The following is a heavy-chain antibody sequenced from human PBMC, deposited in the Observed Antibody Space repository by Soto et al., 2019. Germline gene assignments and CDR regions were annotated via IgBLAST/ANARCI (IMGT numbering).Heavy chain of an antibody. D-gene: IGHD1-1*01. V-gene: IGHV4-59*01. CDR2: IYYSGTT. CDR3: ARDGTGRALEY. Sequence: QVQLQESGPGLVKPSETLSLTCTVSGGSISTYYWSWIRQPPGKGLQWIGYIYYSGTTDYNPSLMSRVTISLDRSKNQFSLRLSSVTAADTAVYYCARDGTGRALEYWGQGTLVTVSS. J-gene: IGHJ4*02. CDR1: GGSISTYY.